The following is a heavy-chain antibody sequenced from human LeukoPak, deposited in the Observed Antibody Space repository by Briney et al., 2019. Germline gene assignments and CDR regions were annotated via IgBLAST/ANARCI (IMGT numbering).Heavy chain of an antibody. V-gene: IGHV4-38-2*02. D-gene: IGHD3-3*01. J-gene: IGHJ4*02. Sequence: SETLSLTCSVSGFSIGTGYYWAWIRQPPGKGLEWIGSFFQLGSTYYNPSLKSRVTISVDTSKNQFSLKLSSVTAADTAVYYCARSTRFLEWLLDYWGQGTLVTVSS. CDR3: ARSTRFLEWLLDY. CDR2: FFQLGST. CDR1: GFSIGTGYY.